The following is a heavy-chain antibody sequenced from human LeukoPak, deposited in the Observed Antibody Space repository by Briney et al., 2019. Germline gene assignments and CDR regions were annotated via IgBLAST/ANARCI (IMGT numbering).Heavy chain of an antibody. Sequence: SETLSLTCTVSGGSISSSSYYWGWIRQPPGKGLEWIGSIYYSGSTYYNPSLKSRVTISVDTSKNQFSLKLSSVTAADTAVYYCSSGRYSGNGYFDYWGQGILVTVSS. V-gene: IGHV4-39*01. CDR1: GGSISSSSYY. CDR3: SSGRYSGNGYFDY. D-gene: IGHD5-12*01. J-gene: IGHJ4*02. CDR2: IYYSGST.